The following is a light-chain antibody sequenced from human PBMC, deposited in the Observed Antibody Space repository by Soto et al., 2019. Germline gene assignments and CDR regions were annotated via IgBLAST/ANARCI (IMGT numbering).Light chain of an antibody. CDR2: STN. J-gene: IGLJ3*02. CDR3: VLYMGSGIWV. V-gene: IGLV8-61*01. CDR1: SGSVSTNYY. Sequence: QTVVTQEPSFSVSPGGTVTVTCGLSSGSVSTNYYPIWYQQTPGQAPRTLIYSTNTRSSGVPDRFSGSILGNKAALTITGAQADDESDYYCVLYMGSGIWVFGGGTKLTVL.